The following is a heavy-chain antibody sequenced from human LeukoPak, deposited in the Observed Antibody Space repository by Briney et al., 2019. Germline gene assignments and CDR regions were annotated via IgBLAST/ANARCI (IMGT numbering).Heavy chain of an antibody. CDR2: IYYSGST. CDR1: GGSISSYY. D-gene: IGHD5-24*01. J-gene: IGHJ6*02. V-gene: IGHV4-59*01. CDR3: ARAAEDGYNGVDVTDAYGMDV. Sequence: SETLSLTCTVSGGSISSYYWSWIRQPPGKGLEWIGYIYYSGSTNYNPSLKSRVTISVDTSKNQFSLKLSSVTAADTAVYYCARAAEDGYNGVDVTDAYGMDVWGQGTTVTVSS.